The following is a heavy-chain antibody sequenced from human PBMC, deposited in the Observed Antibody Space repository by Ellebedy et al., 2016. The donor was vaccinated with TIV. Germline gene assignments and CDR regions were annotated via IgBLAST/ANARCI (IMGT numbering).Heavy chain of an antibody. Sequence: GGSLRLSCEASGFIFRSYGMHWVRQAPGKGLEHGAAIANDGRASYYADSVQGRFTISRDNSKNTLYLQMGSLRPEDMGVYYCARGVWRGYYYYMDVWGKGTTVTVSS. J-gene: IGHJ6*03. V-gene: IGHV3-64*02. CDR2: IANDGRAS. CDR3: ARGVWRGYYYYMDV. CDR1: GFIFRSYG. D-gene: IGHD3-3*01.